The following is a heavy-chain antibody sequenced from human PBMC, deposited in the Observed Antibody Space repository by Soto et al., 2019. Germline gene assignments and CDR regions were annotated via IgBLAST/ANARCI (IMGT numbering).Heavy chain of an antibody. CDR2: IYHSGST. Sequence: SETLSLTCAVSGGSISSSNWWSWVRQPPGKGLEWIGEIYHSGSTNYNPSLKSRVTISVDKSKNQFSLKLSSVTAADTAVYYCARANGKAAAGTIKNWGQGTLVTVSS. V-gene: IGHV4-4*02. CDR1: GGSISSSNW. J-gene: IGHJ4*02. D-gene: IGHD6-13*01. CDR3: ARANGKAAAGTIKN.